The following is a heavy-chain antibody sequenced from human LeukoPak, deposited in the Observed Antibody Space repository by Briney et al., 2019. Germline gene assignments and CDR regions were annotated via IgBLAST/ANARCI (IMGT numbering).Heavy chain of an antibody. J-gene: IGHJ4*02. V-gene: IGHV4-59*01. D-gene: IGHD3-10*01. CDR2: IYYSGST. CDR1: GGSISNYY. Sequence: SETLSLTCTVSGGSISNYYWTWIRQPPGKGLEWIGFIYYSGSTNYNPSLKSRVTISVDTSKNQFSLKLSSVTAADTAVYYCARDTRGLFDYWGQGTLVTVSS. CDR3: ARDTRGLFDY.